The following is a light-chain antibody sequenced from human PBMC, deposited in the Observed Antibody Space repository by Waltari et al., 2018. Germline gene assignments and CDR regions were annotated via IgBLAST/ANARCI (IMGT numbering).Light chain of an antibody. J-gene: IGKJ1*01. CDR2: AAS. CDR3: QQSFSSWT. Sequence: DIQMTQSPSALSASVGHRVTVTCRASQSIGSDLNWYQQKPGKAPKVLIYAASSLQGGVPSRFSGSGSGTDFTLTISSLQPEDSATYFCQQSFSSWTFGQGTKVEIK. CDR1: QSIGSD. V-gene: IGKV1-39*01.